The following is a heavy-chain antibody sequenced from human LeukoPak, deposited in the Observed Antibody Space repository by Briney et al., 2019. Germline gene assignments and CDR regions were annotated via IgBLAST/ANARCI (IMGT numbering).Heavy chain of an antibody. CDR1: GFTFSDYY. J-gene: IGHJ4*02. V-gene: IGHV3-11*06. CDR3: ARRNY. Sequence: GGSLRLSCTASGFTFSDYYMSWIRQASGKGLEWVSYISSSTYTKYADSVKGRFTISRDNAKNTLYLQMDSLRAEDTAVYYCARRNYWGQGTLVTVSS. CDR2: ISSSTYT.